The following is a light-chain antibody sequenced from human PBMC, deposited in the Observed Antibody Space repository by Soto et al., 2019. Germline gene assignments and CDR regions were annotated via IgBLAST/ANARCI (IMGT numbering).Light chain of an antibody. CDR1: SSDVGGYNY. J-gene: IGLJ2*01. V-gene: IGLV2-14*03. CDR3: SSYTSSTLGLV. Sequence: QSALTQPASVSGSPGQSITISCTGTSSDVGGYNYVSWYQQQPGKAPKLMIYDVSNRPSGVSNRFSGSKSGNTASLTISGLQAEDEADYYCSSYTSSTLGLVFGGGTKLTVL. CDR2: DVS.